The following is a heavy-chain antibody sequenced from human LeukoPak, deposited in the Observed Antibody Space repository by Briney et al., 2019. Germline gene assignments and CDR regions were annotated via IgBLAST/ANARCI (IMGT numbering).Heavy chain of an antibody. CDR2: ISGSGGST. CDR1: GFTFSSYA. D-gene: IGHD6-19*01. CDR3: AKGKSIAVAASKLDY. J-gene: IGHJ4*02. V-gene: IGHV3-23*01. Sequence: GGSLRLSCAASGFTFSSYAMSWVRQAPGKGLEWVSAISGSGGSTYYADSVKGRSTISRDNSKNTLYLQMNSLRAEDTAVYYCAKGKSIAVAASKLDYWGQGILVTVSS.